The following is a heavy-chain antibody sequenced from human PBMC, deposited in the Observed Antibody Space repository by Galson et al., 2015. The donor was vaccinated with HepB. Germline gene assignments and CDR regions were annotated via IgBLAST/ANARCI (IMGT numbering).Heavy chain of an antibody. D-gene: IGHD4-17*01. CDR1: GFTFSSYA. Sequence: SLRLSCAASGFTFSSYAMSWVRQAPGKGLEWVSAITGSGGGTYYADSVKGRFTISRDNSKNTLYLQMNSLRAEDTAVYYWAKEMTTRAEDYYGMDVWGQGTTVTVSS. CDR2: ITGSGGGT. CDR3: AKEMTTRAEDYYGMDV. V-gene: IGHV3-23*01. J-gene: IGHJ6*02.